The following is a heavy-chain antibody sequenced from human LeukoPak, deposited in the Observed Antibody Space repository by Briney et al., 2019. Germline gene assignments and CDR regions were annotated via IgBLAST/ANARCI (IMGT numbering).Heavy chain of an antibody. V-gene: IGHV3-23*01. CDR2: ISGSGGST. CDR3: AKARGSGSYYIFDY. D-gene: IGHD3-10*01. CDR1: GDSISTYY. Sequence: PSETLSLTCTVSGDSISTYYWSWVRQAPGKGLEWVSAISGSGGSTYYADSVKGRFTISRDNSKNTLYLQMNSLRAEDTAVYYCAKARGSGSYYIFDYWGQGTLVTVSS. J-gene: IGHJ4*02.